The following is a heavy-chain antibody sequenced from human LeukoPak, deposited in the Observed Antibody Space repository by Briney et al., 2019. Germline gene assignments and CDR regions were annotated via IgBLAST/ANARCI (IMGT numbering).Heavy chain of an antibody. V-gene: IGHV4-59*01. J-gene: IGHJ6*02. CDR3: ASSSVHHYGAEPYYYYGMDV. Sequence: PSETLSLTCTVSGGSISSYYWSWIRQPPGKGLEWIGYIYYSGSTNYNPSLKSRVTISVDTSKNQFSLKLSSVTAADTAVYYCASSSVHHYGAEPYYYYGMDVWGQGTTVTVSS. CDR1: GGSISSYY. CDR2: IYYSGST. D-gene: IGHD4-17*01.